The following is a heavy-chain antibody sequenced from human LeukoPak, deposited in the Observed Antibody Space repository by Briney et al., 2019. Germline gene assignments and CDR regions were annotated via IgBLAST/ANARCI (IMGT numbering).Heavy chain of an antibody. CDR2: IIPIFGTA. CDR1: GGTFSSYA. Sequence: SVKVSCKASGGTFSSYAISWVRQAPGQGLEWMGGIIPIFGTANYAQKFQGRVTITTDESTSTAYMELSSLRSEDTAVCYCARVRRSGSYGSEYYMDVWGKGTTVTVSS. CDR3: ARVRRSGSYGSEYYMDV. V-gene: IGHV1-69*05. J-gene: IGHJ6*03. D-gene: IGHD1-26*01.